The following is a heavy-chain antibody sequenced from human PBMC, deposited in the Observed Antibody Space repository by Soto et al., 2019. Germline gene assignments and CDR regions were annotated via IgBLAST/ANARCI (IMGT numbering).Heavy chain of an antibody. Sequence: GGSLRLSCAASGFTFSSYSMNWVRQAPGKGLEWVSYISSSSTIYYADSVKGRFTISRDNAKNSLYLQMNSLRAEDTAVYYCASNPSSRFLEWLSIPWGQGTLVTVSS. V-gene: IGHV3-48*01. CDR2: ISSSSTI. D-gene: IGHD3-3*01. CDR1: GFTFSSYS. J-gene: IGHJ5*02. CDR3: ASNPSSRFLEWLSIP.